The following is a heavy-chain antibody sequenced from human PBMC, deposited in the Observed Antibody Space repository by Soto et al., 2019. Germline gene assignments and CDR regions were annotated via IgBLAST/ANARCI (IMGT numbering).Heavy chain of an antibody. CDR1: GGTLSSYA. V-gene: IGHV1-69*13. CDR3: ARAGAYCGGDCPVYYYYYGMDV. CDR2: IIPIFGTA. Sequence: PGKGSCKASGGTLSSYAISWVRQAPGKGLERMGGIIPIFGTANYAQKFQGRVTITADESTSTAYMELSSLRSEDTAVYYCARAGAYCGGDCPVYYYYYGMDVWGQGTTVTVSS. J-gene: IGHJ6*02. D-gene: IGHD2-21*02.